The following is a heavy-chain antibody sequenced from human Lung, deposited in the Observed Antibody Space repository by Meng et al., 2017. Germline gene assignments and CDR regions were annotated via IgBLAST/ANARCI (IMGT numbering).Heavy chain of an antibody. CDR2: IYNSGST. CDR1: GGSISSSNYY. J-gene: IGHJ2*01. CDR3: AKGQKGYFDL. V-gene: IGHV4-30-4*01. Sequence: QGRLQESCPGLVKPSPTLSLTCTVSGGSISSSNYYWSWIRQPPGKGLEWSGHIYNSGSTYYNPSLKSRITISVDTSKNQFSLKLSSVTAADTAVYYCAKGQKGYFDLWGRGTLVTVSS.